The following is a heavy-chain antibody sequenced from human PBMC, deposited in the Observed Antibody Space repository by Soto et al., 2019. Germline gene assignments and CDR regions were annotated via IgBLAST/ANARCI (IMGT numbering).Heavy chain of an antibody. Sequence: AAVKVSCKAPGYTFTSYYIHWGRQAPGQGLECMGWINPITGGTNYAPKFQGRVTMTRXTXXTXXXMXLXXLRSDDTAVYYCARNYSDSSHRDSLNYWG. CDR3: ARNYSDSSHRDSLNY. V-gene: IGHV1-2*02. CDR2: INPITGGT. D-gene: IGHD3-22*01. CDR1: GYTFTSYY. J-gene: IGHJ4*01.